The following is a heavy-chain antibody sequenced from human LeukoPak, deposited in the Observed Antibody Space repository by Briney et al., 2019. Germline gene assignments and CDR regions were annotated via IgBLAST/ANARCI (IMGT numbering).Heavy chain of an antibody. CDR3: ARRKNTAIAMVRGVRGGLNWFDP. CDR2: INPSGST. D-gene: IGHD3-10*01. J-gene: IGHJ5*02. CDR1: GGSFSDYY. Sequence: PSETLSLTCAVYGGSFSDYYWSWIRQPPGKGLEWIGEINPSGSTNYNPSLKSRVTISVDTSKNQFPLKLSSVTAADTAVYYCARRKNTAIAMVRGVRGGLNWFDPWGQGTLVTVSS. V-gene: IGHV4-34*01.